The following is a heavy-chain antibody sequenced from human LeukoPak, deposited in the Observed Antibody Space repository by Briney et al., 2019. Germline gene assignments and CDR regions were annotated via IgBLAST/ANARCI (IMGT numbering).Heavy chain of an antibody. CDR1: GFTFSSYW. CDR3: ARAETTATTNGGNYYYGMDV. Sequence: HPGGSLRLSCAASGFTFSSYWMSWVRQAPGKGLEWVANIRQDGSEKYYVDSVKGRFTIARDNAKNSLYLQMNSLRAEDTAVYYCARAETTATTNGGNYYYGMDVWGKGTTVTVSS. CDR2: IRQDGSEK. V-gene: IGHV3-7*03. D-gene: IGHD4-17*01. J-gene: IGHJ6*04.